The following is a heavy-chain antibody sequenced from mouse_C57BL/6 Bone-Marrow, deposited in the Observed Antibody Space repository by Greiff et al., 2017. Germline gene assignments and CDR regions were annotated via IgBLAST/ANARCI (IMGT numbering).Heavy chain of an antibody. Sequence: QVQLQQSGAELVRPGASVKLSCKASGYTFTDYYINWVKQRPGQGLEWIARIYPGSGNTYYNEKFKGKATLTAEKSSSTAYMQLSSLTSEDSAVYFCAGGAFITTVVAPYYAMDYWGQGTAVTVSS. J-gene: IGHJ4*01. CDR3: AGGAFITTVVAPYYAMDY. D-gene: IGHD1-1*01. CDR2: IYPGSGNT. V-gene: IGHV1-76*01. CDR1: GYTFTDYY.